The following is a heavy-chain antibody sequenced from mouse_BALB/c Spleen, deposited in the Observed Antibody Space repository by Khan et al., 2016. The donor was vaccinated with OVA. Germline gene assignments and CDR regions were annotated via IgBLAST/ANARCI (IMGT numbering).Heavy chain of an antibody. CDR2: VYPSDSYT. CDR3: TREGVDGSSLAY. Sequence: VQLQQSGAELVRPGASVKLSCKASGYTFTNYWINWVKQRPGQGLEWIGNVYPSDSYTNYNQKFKDKATLTVDKSSSTAYMQISSPTSDDSAVYYCTREGVDGSSLAYWGQGTLVTVSA. CDR1: GYTFTNYW. D-gene: IGHD2-3*01. J-gene: IGHJ3*01. V-gene: IGHV1-69*02.